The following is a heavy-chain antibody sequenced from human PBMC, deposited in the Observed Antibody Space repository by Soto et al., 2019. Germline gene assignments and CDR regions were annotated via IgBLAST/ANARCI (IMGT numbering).Heavy chain of an antibody. J-gene: IGHJ5*02. CDR3: AREFRRDGS. Sequence: QVQLVRSGAEMKKPGASVKVSCEASGYTFTSYDINWVRQATGQGLEWMGYMNPNSGNTGYAQEFQGRVTMTWNTSISTAYMELTSLKSEDTAVYYCAREFRRDGSWGQGTLVTVSS. D-gene: IGHD5-12*01. V-gene: IGHV1-8*01. CDR1: GYTFTSYD. CDR2: MNPNSGNT.